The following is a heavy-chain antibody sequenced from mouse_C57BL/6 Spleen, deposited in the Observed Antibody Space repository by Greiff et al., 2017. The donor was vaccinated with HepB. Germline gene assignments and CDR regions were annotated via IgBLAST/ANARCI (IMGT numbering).Heavy chain of an antibody. D-gene: IGHD2-12*01. CDR3: ARGGAIVTGDY. V-gene: IGHV1-66*01. J-gene: IGHJ2*01. Sequence: VKLMESGPELVKPGASVKISCKASGYSFTSYYIHWVKQRPGQGLEWIGWIYPGSGNTKYNEKFKGKATLTADTSSSTAYMQLSSLTSEDSAVYYCARGGAIVTGDYWGQGTTLTVSS. CDR1: GYSFTSYY. CDR2: IYPGSGNT.